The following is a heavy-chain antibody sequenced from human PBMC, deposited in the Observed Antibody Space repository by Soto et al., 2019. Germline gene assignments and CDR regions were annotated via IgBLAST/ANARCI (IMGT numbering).Heavy chain of an antibody. J-gene: IGHJ5*02. Sequence: PSETLSLTCAVSGYSISSGYYWGWIRQPPGKGLEWIGSIYHSGSTYYNPSLKSRVTISVDTSKNQFSLKLSSVTAADTAVYYRASEGRGSTRCCNWFDPWGQGTLVTVSS. CDR3: ASEGRGSTRCCNWFDP. CDR1: GYSISSGYY. V-gene: IGHV4-38-2*01. CDR2: IYHSGST. D-gene: IGHD2-2*01.